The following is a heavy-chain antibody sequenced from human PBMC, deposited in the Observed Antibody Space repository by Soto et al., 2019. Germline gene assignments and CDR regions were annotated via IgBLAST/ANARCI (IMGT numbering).Heavy chain of an antibody. Sequence: QVQLVQSGAEVKKPGASVKVSCKASGYTFTSYGISWVRQAPGQGREWMGWISAYNGNTNYAQKLQGRVTMTTDTSTSTAYMELRSLRSDDTAVYYCARDGLGYYYDSSGYYPDYWGQGTLVTVSS. CDR3: ARDGLGYYYDSSGYYPDY. CDR1: GYTFTSYG. V-gene: IGHV1-18*01. J-gene: IGHJ4*02. CDR2: ISAYNGNT. D-gene: IGHD3-22*01.